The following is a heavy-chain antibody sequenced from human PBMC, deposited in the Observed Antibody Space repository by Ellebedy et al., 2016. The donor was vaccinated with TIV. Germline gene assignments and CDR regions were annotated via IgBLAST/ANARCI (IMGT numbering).Heavy chain of an antibody. D-gene: IGHD6-13*01. CDR3: ARDPGSWLTDY. J-gene: IGHJ4*02. Sequence: AASVKVSCKTSGYTFTTHGVSWVRQAPGQGLEWMGWFSGYNGNTQYAQKFQGRVTMTTDTSTTTAYMELRSLRSDDTAVYYCARDPGSWLTDYWGQGTLVTVSS. CDR2: FSGYNGNT. V-gene: IGHV1-18*04. CDR1: GYTFTTHG.